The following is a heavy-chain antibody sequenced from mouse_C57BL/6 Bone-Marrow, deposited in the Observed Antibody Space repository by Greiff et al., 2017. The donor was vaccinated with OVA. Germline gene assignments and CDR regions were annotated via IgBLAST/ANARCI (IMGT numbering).Heavy chain of an antibody. J-gene: IGHJ2*01. CDR2: IRSKSNNYAT. V-gene: IGHV10-1*01. Sequence: GGGLVQPKGSLKLSCAASGFSFNTYAMNWVRQAPGKGLEWVARIRSKSNNYATYYADSVKDRFTISRDDSESMLYLQMNNLKTEDTAMYYCVRRWVTTLFDYWGQGTTLTVSS. D-gene: IGHD2-2*01. CDR1: GFSFNTYA. CDR3: VRRWVTTLFDY.